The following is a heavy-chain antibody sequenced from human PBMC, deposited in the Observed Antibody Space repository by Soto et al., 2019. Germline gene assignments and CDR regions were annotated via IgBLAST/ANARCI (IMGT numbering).Heavy chain of an antibody. CDR3: ARDGYDGSGSPYPAY. D-gene: IGHD3-10*01. CDR1: GGSMSEYF. CDR2: IYYLGST. Sequence: ASETLSLTCSVSGGSMSEYFWSWIRQSPGKGLEWIGYIYYLGSTDYNPSLKSRVTISVDTSKRQFSLRLTSVTAADTAVYYCARDGYDGSGSPYPAYWGPGTQVTVSS. J-gene: IGHJ4*02. V-gene: IGHV4-59*01.